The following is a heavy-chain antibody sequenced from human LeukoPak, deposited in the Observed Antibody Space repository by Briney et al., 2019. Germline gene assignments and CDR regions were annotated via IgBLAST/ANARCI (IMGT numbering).Heavy chain of an antibody. CDR3: ARRANWVHLGGFDP. CDR1: RGSHSSASYY. Sequence: SETLPLTFMFSRGSHSSASYYGRCIRQPPGKALEWIGYIFDTGSTTYNPSLESRVTISRDTSKNQFSLRLTSVTTADTAVYYCARRANWVHLGGFDPWGQGTPVTVSS. V-gene: IGHV4-61*01. CDR2: IFDTGST. J-gene: IGHJ5*02. D-gene: IGHD4/OR15-4a*01.